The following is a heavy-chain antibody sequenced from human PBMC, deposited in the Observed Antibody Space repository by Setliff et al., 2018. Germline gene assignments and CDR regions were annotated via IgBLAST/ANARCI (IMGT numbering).Heavy chain of an antibody. J-gene: IGHJ6*03. V-gene: IGHV7-4-1*02. CDR1: EYNFRSYG. CDR3: TRASRFGTIKYRGDYYMDV. CDR2: INTDTGNP. Sequence: ASVKVSCKASEYNFRSYGLNWVRQAPGQGLEWMGWINTDTGNPTYAQGFTGRFVFSLDTSVTTAYLQINSLKAEDTAVYYCTRASRFGTIKYRGDYYMDVWGKGTTVTVSS. D-gene: IGHD3-10*01.